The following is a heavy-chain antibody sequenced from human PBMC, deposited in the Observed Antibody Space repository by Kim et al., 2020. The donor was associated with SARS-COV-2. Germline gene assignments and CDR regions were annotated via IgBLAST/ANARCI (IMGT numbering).Heavy chain of an antibody. Sequence: SQTLSLTCAISGDSVSSNSAAWNWIRQSPSRGLEWLGRTYYRSKWYNDYAVSVKSRITINPDTSKNQFSLQLNSVTPEDTAVYYCARDAPFDYGDYHNWFDPWGQGTLVTVSS. CDR1: GDSVSSNSAA. CDR3: ARDAPFDYGDYHNWFDP. D-gene: IGHD4-17*01. J-gene: IGHJ5*02. CDR2: TYYRSKWYN. V-gene: IGHV6-1*01.